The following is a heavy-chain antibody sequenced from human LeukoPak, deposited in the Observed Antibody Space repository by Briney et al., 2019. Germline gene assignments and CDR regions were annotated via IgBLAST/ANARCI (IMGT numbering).Heavy chain of an antibody. CDR2: ISGSGGAT. J-gene: IGHJ4*02. V-gene: IGHV3-23*01. CDR3: AKRARVSSTSGVLGGFDY. D-gene: IGHD2-2*01. Sequence: SGGSLRLSCAASGFIFNNYAMSWVRQAPGKGLEWVSSISGSGGATYYADSVKGRFTISRDNSRNTLYLQMISLGSEDAAIYYCAKRARVSSTSGVLGGFDYLGQGTLVTVSS. CDR1: GFIFNNYA.